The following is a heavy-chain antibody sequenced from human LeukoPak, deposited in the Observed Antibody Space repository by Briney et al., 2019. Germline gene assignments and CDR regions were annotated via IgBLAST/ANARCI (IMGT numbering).Heavy chain of an antibody. CDR2: ISSSGSTI. Sequence: GGSLRLSCAASGFTFGDYYMSWLRQAPGKGLEWVSYISSSGSTIYYADSVKGRFTISRDNAKNSLYLQMNSLRAEDTAVYYCARSSGLVHNPPNWFDPWGQGTLVTVSS. D-gene: IGHD6-19*01. CDR1: GFTFGDYY. V-gene: IGHV3-11*01. J-gene: IGHJ5*02. CDR3: ARSSGLVHNPPNWFDP.